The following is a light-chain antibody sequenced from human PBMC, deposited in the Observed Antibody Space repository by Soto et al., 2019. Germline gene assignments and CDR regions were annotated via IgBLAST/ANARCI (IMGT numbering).Light chain of an antibody. CDR2: DAS. Sequence: EIVLTQSPATLSLSPGERATLSCRDSRSFTSNLAWYQQKPGQAPRLLIYDASNRATGIPARFSGSGSGTDFTLTIISLEPEDFAVYYSQQRNNWPTFGPGTKVDIK. V-gene: IGKV3-11*01. J-gene: IGKJ3*01. CDR3: QQRNNWPT. CDR1: RSFTSN.